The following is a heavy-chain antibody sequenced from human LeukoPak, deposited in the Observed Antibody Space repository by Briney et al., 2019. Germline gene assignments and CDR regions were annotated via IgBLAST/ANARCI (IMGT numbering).Heavy chain of an antibody. V-gene: IGHV3-23*01. J-gene: IGHJ4*02. D-gene: IGHD6-6*01. CDR1: GFTFSSYA. Sequence: PSGVSLRLFCAASGFTFSSYAMSWVRQAQGKGLEWVSAISGSGGSTYYADSVKGRFTISRDNSKNTLYLQMNSLRAEDTAVYYCVMCGYSSSSGPYFDYWGQGTLVTVSS. CDR2: ISGSGGST. CDR3: VMCGYSSSSGPYFDY.